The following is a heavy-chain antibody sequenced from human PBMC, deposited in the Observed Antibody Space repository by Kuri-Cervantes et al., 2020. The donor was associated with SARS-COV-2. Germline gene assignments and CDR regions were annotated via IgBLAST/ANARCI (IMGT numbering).Heavy chain of an antibody. CDR3: ARSTPLRRLVVISQGGAFDI. V-gene: IGHV1-46*01. Sequence: ASVKVSCKASGYTFTTYYIHWVRQAPGQGLEWMGIINPSGGGTSYAQKFQGRVAVTRDTPTSTVYMELSRLRSDDTAVYYCARSTPLRRLVVISQGGAFDIWGQGTMVTVSS. J-gene: IGHJ3*02. CDR2: INPSGGGT. CDR1: GYTFTTYY. D-gene: IGHD3-22*01.